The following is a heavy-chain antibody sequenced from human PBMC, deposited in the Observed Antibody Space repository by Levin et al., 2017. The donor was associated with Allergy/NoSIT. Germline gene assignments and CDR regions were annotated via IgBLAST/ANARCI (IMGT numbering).Heavy chain of an antibody. J-gene: IGHJ4*02. CDR2: IYHTGAT. CDR3: GRGNRGIDY. CDR1: GGSLSSGDYY. D-gene: IGHD6-13*01. Sequence: NPSETLSLTCTVSGGSLSSGDYYWTWIRQPPGKGLEWIGYIYHTGATYYNPSLMSRLSMSVDTSKNQFSLKLTSVTVSDTAVYYCGRGNRGIDYWGQGALVTVAS. V-gene: IGHV4-30-4*01.